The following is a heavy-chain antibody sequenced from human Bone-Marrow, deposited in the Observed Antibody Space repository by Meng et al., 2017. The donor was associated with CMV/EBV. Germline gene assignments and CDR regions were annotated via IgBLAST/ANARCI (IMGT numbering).Heavy chain of an antibody. CDR2: INHSGST. CDR1: GGSFSGYY. D-gene: IGHD3-22*01. CDR3: ARTNTYYYDSSGYSLYWFDP. J-gene: IGHJ5*02. V-gene: IGHV4-34*01. Sequence: SETLSLTCAVYGGSFSGYYWSWIRQPPGKGLEWIGEINHSGSTNYNPSLKSRVTISVDTSKNQFSLKLSPVTAADTAVYYCARTNTYYYDSSGYSLYWFDPWGQGTLVTVSS.